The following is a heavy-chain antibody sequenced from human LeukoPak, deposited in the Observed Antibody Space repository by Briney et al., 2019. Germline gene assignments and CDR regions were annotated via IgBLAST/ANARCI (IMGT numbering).Heavy chain of an antibody. CDR3: ARVPYDSSGYYSFSFDY. D-gene: IGHD3-22*01. V-gene: IGHV4-30-2*01. CDR1: GGSISSGGYS. J-gene: IGHJ4*02. Sequence: SETLSLTCTVSGGSISSGGYSWSWIRQPPGKGLEWIGYIYHSGSTYYNPSLKSRVTISVDRSKNQFSLKLSSVTAADTAVYYCARVPYDSSGYYSFSFDYWGQGTLVTVSS. CDR2: IYHSGST.